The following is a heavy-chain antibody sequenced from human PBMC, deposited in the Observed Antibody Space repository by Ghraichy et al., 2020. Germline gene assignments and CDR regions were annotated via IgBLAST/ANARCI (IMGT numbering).Heavy chain of an antibody. CDR3: ARGYGSGRSYG. CDR1: GFTFSSYD. CDR2: ISSRGST. Sequence: GGSLRLSCAASGFTFSSYDLTWVRQAQGKGLELVSSISSRGSTSYTDSVKGRFTISRDNAKNLVHLQMNSLKDEDTAMYYCARGYGSGRSYGWGQGTLVTVSS. V-gene: IGHV3-69-1*01. J-gene: IGHJ4*02. D-gene: IGHD3-10*01.